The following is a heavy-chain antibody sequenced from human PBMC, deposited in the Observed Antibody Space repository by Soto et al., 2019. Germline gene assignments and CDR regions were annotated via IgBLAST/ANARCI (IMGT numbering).Heavy chain of an antibody. D-gene: IGHD4-17*01. CDR1: GGSIRSSSYY. Sequence: SETQSLTCTVSGGSIRSSSYYWGWIRQPPGKGLEWIGSIYYSGSTYYNPSLKSRVTISVDTSKNQFSLKLSSVTAADTAVYYCAREDYGDFYAMYDYWGQGTLVTVSS. CDR3: AREDYGDFYAMYDY. V-gene: IGHV4-39*02. CDR2: IYYSGST. J-gene: IGHJ4*02.